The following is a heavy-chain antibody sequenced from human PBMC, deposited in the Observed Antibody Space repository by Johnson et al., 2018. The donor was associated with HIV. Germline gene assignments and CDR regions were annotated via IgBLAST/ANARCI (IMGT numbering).Heavy chain of an antibody. V-gene: IGHV3-13*01. CDR2: IGTAGDT. J-gene: IGHJ3*02. CDR1: GFTFSSYD. D-gene: IGHD1-26*01. Sequence: VQLVESGGGLVQPGGSLRLSCAASGFTFSSYDMHWVRQATGKGLEWVSAIGTAGDTYYPGSVKGRFIISRENAKNSLYLQMNSLRAGDTAVYYCAREEWELFGGDAFDIWGQGTMVTVSS. CDR3: AREEWELFGGDAFDI.